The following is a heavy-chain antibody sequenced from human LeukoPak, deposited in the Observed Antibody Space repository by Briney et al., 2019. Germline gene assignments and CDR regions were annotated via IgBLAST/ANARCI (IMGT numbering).Heavy chain of an antibody. Sequence: KPSETLSLTCTVSGYSISSGYYWGWMRQPPGKGLEWIESIHHSGSTYYNPSLKSRVTISVDTSKNQFSLKLSSVTAADTAVYYCAGCSSMFYYMDVWGKGTTVTVSS. CDR1: GYSISSGYY. V-gene: IGHV4-38-2*02. J-gene: IGHJ6*03. CDR3: AGCSSMFYYMDV. D-gene: IGHD2-2*01. CDR2: IHHSGST.